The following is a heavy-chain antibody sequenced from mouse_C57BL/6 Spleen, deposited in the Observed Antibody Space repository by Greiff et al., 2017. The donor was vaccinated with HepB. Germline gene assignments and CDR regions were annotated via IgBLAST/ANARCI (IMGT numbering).Heavy chain of an antibody. CDR3: ARDVYYGSYYAMDY. J-gene: IGHJ4*01. V-gene: IGHV7-1*01. Sequence: EVMLVESGGGLVQSGRSLRLSCATSGLTFSDFYMEWVRQAPGKGLEWIAASRNKANDYTTEYSASVKGRFIVSRDTSQSILYLQMNALRAEDTAIYYCARDVYYGSYYAMDYWGQGTSVTVSS. CDR2: SRNKANDYTT. CDR1: GLTFSDFY. D-gene: IGHD2-2*01.